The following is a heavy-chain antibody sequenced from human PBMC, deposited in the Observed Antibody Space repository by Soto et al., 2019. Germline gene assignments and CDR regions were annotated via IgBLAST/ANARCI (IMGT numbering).Heavy chain of an antibody. CDR2: FDPEDGET. V-gene: IGHV1-24*01. CDR1: GYTLTELS. J-gene: IGHJ6*02. CDR3: ARMNVWGSYRSYYYYGMDV. D-gene: IGHD3-16*02. Sequence: ASVKVSCKVSGYTLTELSMHWVRQAPGKGLEWMGGFDPEDGETIYAQKFQGRVTMTEDTSTDTAYMELSSLRSEDTAVYYCARMNVWGSYRSYYYYGMDVWGQGTTVTVSS.